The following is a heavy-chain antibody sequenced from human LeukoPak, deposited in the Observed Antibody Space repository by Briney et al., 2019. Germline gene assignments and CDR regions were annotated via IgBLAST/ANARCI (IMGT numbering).Heavy chain of an antibody. CDR1: GFTFDDHA. V-gene: IGHV3-66*03. D-gene: IGHD3/OR15-3a*01. CDR3: ARDRAANQDWVEFDP. CDR2: IRDSGEA. J-gene: IGHJ5*02. Sequence: QSGGSLRLSCAASGFTFDDHAMYWVRQAPGKGLEWVGLIRDSGEAFYADFARGRFAISRDESENTLYLQMNSLRVEDTAVYFCARDRAANQDWVEFDPWGQGTPVIVSS.